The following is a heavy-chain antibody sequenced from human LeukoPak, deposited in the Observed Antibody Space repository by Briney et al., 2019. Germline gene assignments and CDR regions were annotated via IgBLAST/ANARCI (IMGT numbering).Heavy chain of an antibody. D-gene: IGHD3-10*01. CDR2: TYFRSKWYN. CDR1: GDSVSSNSAA. CDR3: ARGLMVRGVIIVYYFDY. V-gene: IGHV6-1*01. Sequence: SQTLSLTCAISGDSVSSNSAAWNWIRQSPSRGLEWLGRTYFRSKWYNDYAVSVKSRITINPDTSKNQFSLQLNSVTPEDTAVYYRARGLMVRGVIIVYYFDYWGQGTLVTVSS. J-gene: IGHJ4*02.